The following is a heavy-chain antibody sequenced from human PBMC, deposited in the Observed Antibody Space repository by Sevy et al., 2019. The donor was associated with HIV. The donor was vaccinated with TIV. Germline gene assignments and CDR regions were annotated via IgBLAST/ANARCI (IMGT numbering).Heavy chain of an antibody. V-gene: IGHV3-7*03. D-gene: IGHD3-16*02. CDR2: IKQDGSEK. CDR3: ARDKFLRLGELSLLYY. Sequence: GGSLRLSCAASGFTFSSYWMSWVRQAPGKGLEWVANIKQDGSEKYYVDSVKGLFTISRDNAKNSLYLQMNSLRAEDTAVYYCARDKFLRLGELSLLYYWGQGTLVTVSS. J-gene: IGHJ4*02. CDR1: GFTFSSYW.